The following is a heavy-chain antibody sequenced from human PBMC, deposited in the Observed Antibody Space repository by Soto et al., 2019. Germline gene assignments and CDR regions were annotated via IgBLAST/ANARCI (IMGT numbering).Heavy chain of an antibody. D-gene: IGHD5-12*01. CDR1: GYSFTSYW. Sequence: PGESLKISCKGSGYSFTSYWIGWVRQVPGKGLEWMGIIYTGDSDTRYSPSFQGQVTISADKSISTAYLQWSSLKASDTAMYYCARLDYNYLPLDGHFDFWGQGTLVTVSS. J-gene: IGHJ4*02. CDR3: ARLDYNYLPLDGHFDF. V-gene: IGHV5-51*01. CDR2: IYTGDSDT.